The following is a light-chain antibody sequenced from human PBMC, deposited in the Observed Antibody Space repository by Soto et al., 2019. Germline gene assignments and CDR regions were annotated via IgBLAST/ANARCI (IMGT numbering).Light chain of an antibody. V-gene: IGKV3-15*01. CDR1: QSVSSN. CDR3: QQYNSWHPLT. Sequence: EIVMTQSPATLSVSPGERATLSCRASQSVSSNLAWYQQKPGQAPRLLIYGASTRATGIPARFSSSGSGTEFTLTISSLHSEDLAVYYYQQYNSWHPLTFGGGTKVDIK. J-gene: IGKJ4*01. CDR2: GAS.